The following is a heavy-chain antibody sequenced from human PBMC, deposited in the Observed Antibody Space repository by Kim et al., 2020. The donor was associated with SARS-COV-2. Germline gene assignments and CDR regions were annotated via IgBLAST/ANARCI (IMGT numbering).Heavy chain of an antibody. V-gene: IGHV4-39*07. CDR2: VYYTGHT. D-gene: IGHD3-22*01. J-gene: IGHJ2*01. CDR1: GGSIRSDSDY. CDR3: ARCPSGFYWFFVL. Sequence: SETLSLTCTVSGGSIRSDSDYWGWIRQPPGKRLEWIGTVYYTGHTYYNPSLKRRVTISVDTSQNQFSLRLTSVTAADTAAYYCARCPSGFYWFFVLWGR.